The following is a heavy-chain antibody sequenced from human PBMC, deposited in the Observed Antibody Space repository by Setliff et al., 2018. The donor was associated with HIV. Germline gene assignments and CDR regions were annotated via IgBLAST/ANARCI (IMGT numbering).Heavy chain of an antibody. CDR1: GGSFSGYF. V-gene: IGHV4-34*01. CDR3: ARVGDFYDGSGHYSVLDAFDM. D-gene: IGHD3-22*01. Sequence: PSETLSLTCAVYGGSFSGYFWTWIRQPPQKRLEWIGEINHGGDTNYNPSLKSRVTISVDTPKNQFSLKLSSVTAADTAVYYCARVGDFYDGSGHYSVLDAFDMWGQGTKVTVSS. J-gene: IGHJ3*02. CDR2: INHGGDT.